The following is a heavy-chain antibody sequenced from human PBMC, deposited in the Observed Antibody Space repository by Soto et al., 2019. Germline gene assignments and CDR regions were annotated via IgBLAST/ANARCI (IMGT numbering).Heavy chain of an antibody. Sequence: QVQLVQSGAEVKKPGASVKVSCKASGYTFTSYAMHWVRQAPGQRLEWMGWINAGNGNTKYSQKFQGRVTITRDTSASKAYMELSSLRSEDTAVYYCASSHCGGDCYSYYYYGMDVWGQGTTVTVSS. D-gene: IGHD2-21*02. CDR3: ASSHCGGDCYSYYYYGMDV. J-gene: IGHJ6*02. CDR1: GYTFTSYA. V-gene: IGHV1-3*01. CDR2: INAGNGNT.